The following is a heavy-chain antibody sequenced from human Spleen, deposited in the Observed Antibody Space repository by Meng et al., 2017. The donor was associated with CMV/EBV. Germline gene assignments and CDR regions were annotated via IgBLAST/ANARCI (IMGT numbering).Heavy chain of an antibody. CDR3: ARGESSSWPPYFDY. J-gene: IGHJ4*02. D-gene: IGHD6-13*01. CDR1: GYKLASHY. CDR2: INPSGGST. V-gene: IGHV1-46*01. Sequence: KASGYKLASHYMHWVRQAPGHGPEWMGLINPSGGSTTYAEKFQDRVTLSRDTSTNTVSMELTSLASEDTAVYYCARGESSSWPPYFDYWGQGTLVTVSS.